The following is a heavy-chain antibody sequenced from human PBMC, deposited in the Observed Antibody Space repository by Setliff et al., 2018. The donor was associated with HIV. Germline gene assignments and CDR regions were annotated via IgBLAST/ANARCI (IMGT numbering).Heavy chain of an antibody. D-gene: IGHD6-25*01. CDR3: ARMSISASVYFDY. CDR2: IYHTGAT. V-gene: IGHV4-30-4*01. CDR1: GGSISSDDHY. Sequence: SETLSLTCTVSGGSISSDDHYWSWIRQPPGKGLEWIGYIYHTGATYYKSSLESRLTISVDTLNNQFSLKLNSVTAADTAVYFCARMSISASVYFDYWGQGSQVTVSS. J-gene: IGHJ4*02.